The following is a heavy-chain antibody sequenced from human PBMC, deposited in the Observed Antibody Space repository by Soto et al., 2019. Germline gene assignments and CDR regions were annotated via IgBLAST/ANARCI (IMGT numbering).Heavy chain of an antibody. CDR1: GGTFSSYA. D-gene: IGHD2-2*01. Sequence: GASVKVSCKASGGTFSSYAISWVRQAPGQGLEWMGGIIPIFGTANYAQKFQGRVTITADESTSTAYMELSSVTAADTAVYYCARDQHCSSTSCYQAAFDIWGQGTMVTVSS. CDR2: IIPIFGTA. CDR3: ARDQHCSSTSCYQAAFDI. V-gene: IGHV1-69*13. J-gene: IGHJ3*02.